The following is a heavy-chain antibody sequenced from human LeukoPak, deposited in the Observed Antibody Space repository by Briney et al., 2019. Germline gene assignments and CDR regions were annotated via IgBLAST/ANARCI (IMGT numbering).Heavy chain of an antibody. CDR2: ISNGGGGT. J-gene: IGHJ5*02. D-gene: IGHD3-22*01. CDR3: AKGSSGYFADL. CDR1: GFIFNNYC. V-gene: IGHV3-23*01. Sequence: GGSLRLTCAASGFIFNNYCLIWVRQAPGKGLEWVSAISNGGGGTQSADFVGGRFTFCRDNSKNMLFLQMSSLRADDTALYYCAKGSSGYFADLWGQGTLVTVSS.